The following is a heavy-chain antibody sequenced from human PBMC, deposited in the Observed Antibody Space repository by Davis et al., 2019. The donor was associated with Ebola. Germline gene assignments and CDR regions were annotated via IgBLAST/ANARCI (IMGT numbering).Heavy chain of an antibody. CDR3: AGDPNWESGS. CDR2: ISAGGTAP. CDR1: GFTFNNYG. D-gene: IGHD1-1*01. V-gene: IGHV3-23*01. Sequence: GESLKISCAASGFTFNNYGISWVRQAPGKGLEWVSSISAGGTAPYYADSVKGRFTISRDNSKNTVSLQMDSLRADDTAIYYCAGDPNWESGSWGQGTPVSVSS. J-gene: IGHJ5*02.